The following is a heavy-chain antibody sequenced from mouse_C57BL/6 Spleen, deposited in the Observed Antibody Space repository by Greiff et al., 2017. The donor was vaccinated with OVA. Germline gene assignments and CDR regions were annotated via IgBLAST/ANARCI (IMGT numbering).Heavy chain of an antibody. CDR1: GYAFSSSW. D-gene: IGHD2-4*01. J-gene: IGHJ1*03. V-gene: IGHV1-82*01. CDR2: IYPGDGDT. Sequence: QVQLQQSGPELVKPGASVKISCKASGYAFSSSWMNWVKQRPGKGLEWIGRIYPGDGDTNYNGKFKGKATLTADKSSSTAYMQLSSLTSEDSAVYFCASHYDYDGRLWYFDVWGTGTTVTVSS. CDR3: ASHYDYDGRLWYFDV.